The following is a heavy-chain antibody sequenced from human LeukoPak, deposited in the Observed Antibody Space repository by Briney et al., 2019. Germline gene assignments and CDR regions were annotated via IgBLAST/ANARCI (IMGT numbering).Heavy chain of an antibody. CDR1: GFTFSDYY. CDR2: ISSSGSTI. J-gene: IGHJ4*02. V-gene: IGHV3-11*04. Sequence: TGGSLRLSCAASGFTFSDYYMSWIRQAPGKGLEWVSYISSSGSTIYYADSVKGRFTISRDNAKNSLYLQMNSLRAEDTAVYYCARAGYCSSTSCYDYWGQGTLVTVSS. CDR3: ARAGYCSSTSCYDY. D-gene: IGHD2-2*01.